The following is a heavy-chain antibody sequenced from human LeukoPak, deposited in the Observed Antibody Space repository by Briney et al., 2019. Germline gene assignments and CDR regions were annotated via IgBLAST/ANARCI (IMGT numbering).Heavy chain of an antibody. CDR3: ARLMRSIAVAGHGYYFDY. V-gene: IGHV4-39*01. Sequence: SETLSLTCTVSGGSISSSSYYWGWIRQPPGKGLEWIGSIYYSGSTYYNPSLKSRVTISVDTSKNQFSLKLSSVTAADTAVYYCARLMRSIAVAGHGYYFDYWGQGTLVTVSS. CDR2: IYYSGST. CDR1: GGSISSSSYY. D-gene: IGHD6-19*01. J-gene: IGHJ4*02.